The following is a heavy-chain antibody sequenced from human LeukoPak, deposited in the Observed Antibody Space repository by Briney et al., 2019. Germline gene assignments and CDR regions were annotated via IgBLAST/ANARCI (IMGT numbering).Heavy chain of an antibody. V-gene: IGHV3-21*01. Sequence: AGGSLRLSCAASGFTFSRYSMNWVRQAPGKGLEWVSHISSSSSYIYYADSAKGRFTISRDNAQNSPYLQMNSLRAEDTAVYYCARDDDYFGSGNYSPFDYWGQGTLVTVSS. CDR3: ARDDDYFGSGNYSPFDY. CDR1: GFTFSRYS. D-gene: IGHD3-10*01. J-gene: IGHJ4*02. CDR2: ISSSSSYI.